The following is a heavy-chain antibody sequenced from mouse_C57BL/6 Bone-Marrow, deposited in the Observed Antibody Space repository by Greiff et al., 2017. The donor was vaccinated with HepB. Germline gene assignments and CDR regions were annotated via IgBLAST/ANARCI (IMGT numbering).Heavy chain of an antibody. J-gene: IGHJ1*03. V-gene: IGHV2-2*01. CDR2: IWSGGST. CDR1: GFSLTSYG. Sequence: QVQLQQSGPGLVQPSQSLSITCTASGFSLTSYGVHWVRQSPGKGLEWLGVIWSGGSTDYNAAFISSLSISKDHSKSQVFFKMNSLQADDTAIYYCARTPYYGSPYWYFDVWGTGTTVTVSS. CDR3: ARTPYYGSPYWYFDV. D-gene: IGHD1-1*01.